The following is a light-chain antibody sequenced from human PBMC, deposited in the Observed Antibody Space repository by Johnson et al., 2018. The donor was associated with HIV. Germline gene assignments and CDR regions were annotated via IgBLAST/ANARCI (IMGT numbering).Light chain of an antibody. CDR2: EDK. CDR3: GTWDSSLSAYV. V-gene: IGLV1-51*02. CDR1: SSNIGNNY. Sequence: QSVLTQPPSVSAAPGQKVTISCSGSSSNIGNNYVSWYQQFPGAAPKLLIYEDKKRPSGIPERFSGSKSGTSATLGITGLQTGDEADFYGGTWDSSLSAYVFGNGNKVHGL. J-gene: IGLJ1*01.